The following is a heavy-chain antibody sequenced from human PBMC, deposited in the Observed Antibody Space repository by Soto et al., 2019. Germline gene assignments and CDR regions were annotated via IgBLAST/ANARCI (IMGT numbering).Heavy chain of an antibody. J-gene: IGHJ6*02. D-gene: IGHD6-25*01. CDR3: ARGRQPLLVRGGSGLDV. CDR1: GYTFTGHY. Sequence: QVQLVQSGAEVKKPGASVKISCKASGYTFTGHYMHWVRQAPGQGLEWMGWINPNSGDTNYAQKFQAGVTMTRDTYISTVYMDLNRMRSDDTAVYYCARGRQPLLVRGGSGLDVWGQGTTVTVSS. CDR2: INPNSGDT. V-gene: IGHV1-2*02.